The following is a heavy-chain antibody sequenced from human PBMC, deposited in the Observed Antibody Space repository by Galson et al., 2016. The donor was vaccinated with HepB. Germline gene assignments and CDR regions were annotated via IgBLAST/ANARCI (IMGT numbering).Heavy chain of an antibody. CDR2: IIPSGDFT. D-gene: IGHD1-26*01. CDR1: GYTFTSYY. V-gene: IGHV1-46*03. CDR3: ARDLPRGGSAFDL. J-gene: IGHJ4*02. Sequence: QSGAEVKKPGASVKVSCKASGYTFTSYYMHWVRQAPGQGLEWMGMIIPSGDFTRSAQRFQGRLTMTRDSSTSTVYMELISLRTDDTAMYYCARDLPRGGSAFDLWGQGTLVTVSS.